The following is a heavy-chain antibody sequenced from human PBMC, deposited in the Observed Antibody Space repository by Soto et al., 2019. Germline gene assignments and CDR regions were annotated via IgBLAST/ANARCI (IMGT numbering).Heavy chain of an antibody. J-gene: IGHJ5*01. V-gene: IGHV4-39*02. D-gene: IGHD2-15*01. CDR2: VYYSGGA. Sequence: SETLSLTCAVSGVSIHNSHSFWGWIRQSPGKGLEFIGSVYYSGGAYYNPSLESRVTISVDTSKNHFSLRVNSVTAAATAVYYCGRVVEGATRHTDFDSWGQGTLVTVSS. CDR1: GVSIHNSHSF. CDR3: GRVVEGATRHTDFDS.